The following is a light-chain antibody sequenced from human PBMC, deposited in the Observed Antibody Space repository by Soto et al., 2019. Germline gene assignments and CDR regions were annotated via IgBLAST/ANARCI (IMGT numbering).Light chain of an antibody. CDR3: QQYGSSPPT. J-gene: IGKJ1*01. CDR2: GAS. Sequence: VVMTQSPASLSASPWERVTLSCRASQNIRSSLAWYQQRPGQAPRLLIYGASSRATGIPDRFSGSGSGTDFTLTISRLEPEDFAVYYCQQYGSSPPTFGQGTKVDIK. V-gene: IGKV3-20*01. CDR1: QNIRSS.